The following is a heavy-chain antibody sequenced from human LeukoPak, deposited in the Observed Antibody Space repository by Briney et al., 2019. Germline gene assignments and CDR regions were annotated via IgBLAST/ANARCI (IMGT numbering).Heavy chain of an antibody. Sequence: SETLSLTCDVYGGSFSAYYWSWIRQPPGKGLEWIGEIHHSGSTNYNPSLKSRVTISIDTSKNQFSLKLSSVTAADTAVYYCARHVSFYGSGSYKPYNWFDPWGQGTLVTVSS. J-gene: IGHJ5*02. V-gene: IGHV4-34*01. CDR2: IHHSGST. D-gene: IGHD3-10*01. CDR3: ARHVSFYGSGSYKPYNWFDP. CDR1: GGSFSAYY.